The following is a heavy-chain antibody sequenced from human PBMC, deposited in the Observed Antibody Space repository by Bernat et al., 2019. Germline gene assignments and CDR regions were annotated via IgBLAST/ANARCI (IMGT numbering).Heavy chain of an antibody. CDR3: ARDQFRHPPDY. Sequence: QVQLVQSGAEVKKPGSSVKVSCKASGGTFSSYAISWVRQAPGQGLEWMGRIIPILGIANYAQKFQGRVTITADKSTSTAYMELSSLRSEDTVVYYCARDQFRHPPDYWGQGTLVTVSS. J-gene: IGHJ4*02. CDR1: GGTFSSYA. CDR2: IIPILGIA. D-gene: IGHD2-21*01. V-gene: IGHV1-69*04.